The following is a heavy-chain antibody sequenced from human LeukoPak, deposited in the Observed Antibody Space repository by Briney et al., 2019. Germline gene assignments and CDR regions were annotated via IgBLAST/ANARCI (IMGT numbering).Heavy chain of an antibody. J-gene: IGHJ4*02. V-gene: IGHV1-69*05. CDR1: GGTFSSYA. CDR2: IIPIFGTA. CDR3: ARDSKEWELLFQDY. D-gene: IGHD1-26*01. Sequence: GSSVKVSCKASGGTFSSYAISWVRQAPGQGLEWMGGIIPIFGTANYAQKLQGRVTMTTDTSTSTAYMELRSLRSDDTAVYYCARDSKEWELLFQDYWGQGTLVTVSS.